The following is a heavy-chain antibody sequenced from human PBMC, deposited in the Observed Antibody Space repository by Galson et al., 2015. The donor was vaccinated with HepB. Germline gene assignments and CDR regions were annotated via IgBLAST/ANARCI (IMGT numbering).Heavy chain of an antibody. CDR1: GFSLTTSGMC. J-gene: IGHJ6*02. V-gene: IGHV2-70*11. CDR3: GGRHYDYDLAV. D-gene: IGHD5-12*01. Sequence: ALVKPTQTLTLTCSFSGFSLTTSGMCVTWIRQSPGQALEWLARIDWAGDKYYSTSLKTRLTISKDTSRNQVLLTMTNMDPVDTATSYCGGRHYDYDLAVWGQGATVTVSS. CDR2: IDWAGDK.